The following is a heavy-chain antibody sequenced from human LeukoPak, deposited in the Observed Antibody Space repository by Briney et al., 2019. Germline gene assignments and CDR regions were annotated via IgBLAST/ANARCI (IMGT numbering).Heavy chain of an antibody. Sequence: GASVKVSCKASGGTFSSYAISWVRQAPGQGLEWMGGIIPIFGTANYAQKFQGRVTITADESTSTAYMELSSLRSEDTAVYYCARDLGGYSSSFGYYYMDVWGKGTTVTISS. V-gene: IGHV1-69*01. CDR3: ARDLGGYSSSFGYYYMDV. J-gene: IGHJ6*03. CDR1: GGTFSSYA. D-gene: IGHD6-13*01. CDR2: IIPIFGTA.